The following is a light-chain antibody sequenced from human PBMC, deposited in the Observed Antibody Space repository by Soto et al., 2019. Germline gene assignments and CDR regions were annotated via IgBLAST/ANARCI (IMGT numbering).Light chain of an antibody. CDR1: TGAVTSGHY. Sequence: QAVVTQEPSLTVSPGGTVTLTCGSSTGAVTSGHYPYWFQQRPGQAPRTLISDTSNRHSWTPARFSGSLLGGTAALTLSGEQQEDEDDYYCLLSFSGVEVFGGGTKVTVL. V-gene: IGLV7-46*01. CDR2: DTS. CDR3: LLSFSGVEV. J-gene: IGLJ2*01.